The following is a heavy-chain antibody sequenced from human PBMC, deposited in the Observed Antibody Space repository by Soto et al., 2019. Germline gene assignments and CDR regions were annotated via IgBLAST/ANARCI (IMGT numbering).Heavy chain of an antibody. V-gene: IGHV1-46*01. CDR2: IHPSGGST. J-gene: IGHJ3*02. D-gene: IGHD3-3*01. CDR3: ARDYDFWSGYRPYAFDI. Sequence: ASVKVSCKASGYTFTSDYMHWGRQAPGQGLEWMGIIHPSGGSTSYAQKFQGRVTMTRDTSTSTVYMELSSLRSEDTAVYYCARDYDFWSGYRPYAFDIWGQGTMVTVSS. CDR1: GYTFTSDY.